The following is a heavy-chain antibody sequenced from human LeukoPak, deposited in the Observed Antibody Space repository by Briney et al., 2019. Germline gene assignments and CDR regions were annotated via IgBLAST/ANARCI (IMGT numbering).Heavy chain of an antibody. V-gene: IGHV4-34*01. D-gene: IGHD6-6*01. Sequence: PSETLSLTCAVYGGSFSGYYWSWIRQPPGKGLEWIWEINHSGSTNYNPSLRTRVTISVDASRNQFSLNLSSVTAADTAVYYCARWSGSVTARNYYYYMDVWGEGTTVTVSS. CDR2: INHSGST. CDR3: ARWSGSVTARNYYYYMDV. CDR1: GGSFSGYY. J-gene: IGHJ6*03.